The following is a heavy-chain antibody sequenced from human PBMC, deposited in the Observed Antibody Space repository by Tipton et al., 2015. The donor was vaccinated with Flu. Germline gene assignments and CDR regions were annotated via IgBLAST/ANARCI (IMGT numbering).Heavy chain of an antibody. V-gene: IGHV4-59*01. CDR1: GDSINNYY. J-gene: IGHJ4*02. Sequence: LRLSCTVSGDSINNYYWSWIRQPPGKGLEWLGYIYYTGSTNYSPSRKSRVTISLDTSENQLSLKLNTMTAADTAVYYCARVNRGFFDYWGQVTLVTVSS. CDR2: IYYTGST. CDR3: ARVNRGFFDY. D-gene: IGHD1/OR15-1a*01.